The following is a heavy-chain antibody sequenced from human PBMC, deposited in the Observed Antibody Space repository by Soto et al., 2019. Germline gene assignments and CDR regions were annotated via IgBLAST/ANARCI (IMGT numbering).Heavy chain of an antibody. Sequence: GASVKVSCKASGFTFTSSAVQWVRQARGQRLEWIGWIVVGSGNTNYAQKFQERVTITRDMSTSTAYMELSSLRSEDTAVYYCAADRGQQWPEEGYYGMDVWGQGTTVTVSS. D-gene: IGHD6-19*01. CDR3: AADRGQQWPEEGYYGMDV. CDR2: IVVGSGNT. V-gene: IGHV1-58*01. CDR1: GFTFTSSA. J-gene: IGHJ6*02.